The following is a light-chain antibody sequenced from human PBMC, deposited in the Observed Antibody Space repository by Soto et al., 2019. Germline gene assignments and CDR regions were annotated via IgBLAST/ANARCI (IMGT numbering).Light chain of an antibody. CDR1: QSVSSN. V-gene: IGKV3-11*02. Sequence: SMMTQSPGAWSTSPGETANISCRASQSVSSNFGWYQQKPGEDPRLLLYDASNRATGIPARLSGSGSAGDFTPTTRSLEPDEFATYYCQQRSNSPPTTFGGGTKVEIK. CDR2: DAS. CDR3: QQRSNSPPTT. J-gene: IGKJ4*01.